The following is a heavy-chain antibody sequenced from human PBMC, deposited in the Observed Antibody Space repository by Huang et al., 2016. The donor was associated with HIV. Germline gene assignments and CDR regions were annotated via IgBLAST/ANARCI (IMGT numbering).Heavy chain of an antibody. CDR3: ARARGYYDSSVSYYFDY. V-gene: IGHV1-69*13. J-gene: IGHJ4*02. Sequence: QVQLVQSGAAVKKPGSSVKVSCKASGGTFSSYAISWVRQAPGQGLEWMGGIIPIFGKANYAKNFQGRVTITADESTSTAYMELSSLRSEDTAVYYCARARGYYDSSVSYYFDYWGQGTLVTVSS. D-gene: IGHD3-22*01. CDR1: GGTFSSYA. CDR2: IIPIFGKA.